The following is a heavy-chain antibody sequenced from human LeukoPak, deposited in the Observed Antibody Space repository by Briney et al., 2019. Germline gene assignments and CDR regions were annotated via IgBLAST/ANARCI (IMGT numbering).Heavy chain of an antibody. CDR2: IYYGGST. V-gene: IGHV4-39*01. CDR3: ARALGYCSGGSCTRGYNWFDP. J-gene: IGHJ5*02. Sequence: PGGSLRLSCAASGFMFSSNWMSWVRLAPGKGLEWIGSIYYGGSTYYNPSLKSRVTISVDTSMNQFSLKLSFVTTADTAVYYCARALGYCSGGSCTRGYNWFDPWGQGTLVTVPS. CDR1: GFMFSSNW. D-gene: IGHD2-15*01.